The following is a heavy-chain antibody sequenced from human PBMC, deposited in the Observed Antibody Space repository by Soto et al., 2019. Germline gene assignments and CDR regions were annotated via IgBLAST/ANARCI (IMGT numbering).Heavy chain of an antibody. CDR1: GGTFSSYA. D-gene: IGHD6-13*01. V-gene: IGHV1-69*12. Sequence: QVQLVQSGAEVKKPGSSVKVSCKASGGTFSSYAISWVRQAPGQGLEWMGGIIPIFGTANYAQKFQGRVTITADESTSTAYLELSSLRSEDTAVYYCARDGTTIKAGGYYYGMDVWGQGTMVTVSS. J-gene: IGHJ6*02. CDR3: ARDGTTIKAGGYYYGMDV. CDR2: IIPIFGTA.